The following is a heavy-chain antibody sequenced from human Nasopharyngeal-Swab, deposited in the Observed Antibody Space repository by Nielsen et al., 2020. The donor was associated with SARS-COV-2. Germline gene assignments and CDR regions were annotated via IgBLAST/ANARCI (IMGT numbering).Heavy chain of an antibody. D-gene: IGHD4-17*01. J-gene: IGHJ4*02. CDR2: ISAYNGNT. Sequence: ASVKVSCKASGYTLINYGISWVRQAPGQGLEWMGWISAYNGNTNYAQKLQGRVTMTTDTSTSTAYMELRSLRSDDTAVYYCARDVTTVTTPYFDYWGQGTLVTVSS. CDR1: GYTLINYG. V-gene: IGHV1-18*01. CDR3: ARDVTTVTTPYFDY.